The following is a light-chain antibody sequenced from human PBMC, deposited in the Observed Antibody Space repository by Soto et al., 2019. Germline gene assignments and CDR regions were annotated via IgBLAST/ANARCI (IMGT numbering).Light chain of an antibody. CDR2: DAT. V-gene: IGKV3-15*01. CDR3: QQYNNWPT. CDR1: QSVRSN. Sequence: EIVMTQFPATLSEVPGERATLSCRASQSVRSNLDWYQQKPGQAPRLLIYDATTRATGIPARFNGSGSGTEFTLSISSLQSEDIVVYYCQQYNNWPTLGQGTKVDIK. J-gene: IGKJ1*01.